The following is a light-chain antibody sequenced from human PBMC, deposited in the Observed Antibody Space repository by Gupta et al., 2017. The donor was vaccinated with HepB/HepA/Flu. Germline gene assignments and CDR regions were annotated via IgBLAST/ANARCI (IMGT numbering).Light chain of an antibody. CDR2: AAS. Sequence: DIQMTQSPSYLSASVGDRVTITCRASQSISSYLNWYQQKPGKAPKLLIYAASSLQSGVPSRFSGSGSGTDFTLTISSLQPEDFATYYCQQSYSTPKTVGGGTKVEIK. V-gene: IGKV1-39*01. CDR1: QSISSY. J-gene: IGKJ4*01. CDR3: QQSYSTPKT.